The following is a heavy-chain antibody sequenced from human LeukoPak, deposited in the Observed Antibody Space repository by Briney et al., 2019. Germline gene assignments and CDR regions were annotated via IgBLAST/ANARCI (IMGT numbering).Heavy chain of an antibody. CDR1: GFTFSSYA. CDR3: AKHKEDYGDSCLDDS. J-gene: IGHJ5*01. V-gene: IGHV3-23*01. Sequence: PGGSLRLSCAASGFTFSSYAMSWVRQAPGKGLAWVSGISGSGGRTYYADSVKGRFTISRDSSKNTLYLQMSSLRAEDTAVYYCAKHKEDYGDSCLDDSWGQGALVTVSS. CDR2: ISGSGGRT. D-gene: IGHD4-17*01.